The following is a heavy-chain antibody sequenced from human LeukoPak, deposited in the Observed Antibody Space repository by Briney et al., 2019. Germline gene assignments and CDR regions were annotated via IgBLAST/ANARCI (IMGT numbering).Heavy chain of an antibody. D-gene: IGHD4-17*01. V-gene: IGHV3-21*04. Sequence: SGGSLRLSCAASGFTFSSYSMNWVRQAPGKGLEWVSSISSSSSYIYYADSVKGRFTISRDNSKNSLYLQMNSLRTEDTALYYCAKNLSPGKTTVTTWGEFFDYWGQGTLVTVSS. CDR3: AKNLSPGKTTVTTWGEFFDY. CDR2: ISSSSSYI. CDR1: GFTFSSYS. J-gene: IGHJ4*02.